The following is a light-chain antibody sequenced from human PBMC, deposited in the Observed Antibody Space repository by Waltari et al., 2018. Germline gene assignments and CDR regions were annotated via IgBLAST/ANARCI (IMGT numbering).Light chain of an antibody. CDR3: GTWDSSLSGAV. CDR1: RSNIGNNY. V-gene: IGLV1-51*02. J-gene: IGLJ7*01. CDR2: ENR. Sequence: QSVLTQPPSVSAAPGQRVTISCSGGRSNIGNNYVSWYRQFPGTAPKLLIYENRERPSGIPGRFSGSKSGTSATLDITGLQAGDEADYYCGTWDSSLSGAVFGGGTHLTVL.